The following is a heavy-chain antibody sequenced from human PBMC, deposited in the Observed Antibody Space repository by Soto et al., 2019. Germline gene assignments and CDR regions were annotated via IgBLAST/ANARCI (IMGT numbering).Heavy chain of an antibody. D-gene: IGHD6-13*01. CDR1: GYTFTSYG. CDR2: INAANGDT. J-gene: IGHJ5*02. CDR3: VRRHVSATGIDWFDP. V-gene: IGHV1-3*01. Sequence: QVQLVQSGTEVKKPGASVKVSCKASGYTFTSYGIHWGRQAPGQRLEWMGWINAANGDTKYSPKFQGRVTITRDTSASTAYMELSSLRSEDTAVYYCVRRHVSATGIDWFDPWGQGTLVTVSS.